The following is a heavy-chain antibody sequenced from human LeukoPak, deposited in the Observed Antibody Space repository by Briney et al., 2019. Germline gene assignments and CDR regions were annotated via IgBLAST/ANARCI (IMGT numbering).Heavy chain of an antibody. Sequence: ASVKVSCKASGGTFSSYAISWVRQAPGQGLGWMGGIIPIFGTANYAQKFQGRVTITADESTSTAYMELSSLRSEDTAVYYCAGYGSGTGYYYYYMDVWGKGTTVTISS. V-gene: IGHV1-69*13. CDR1: GGTFSSYA. D-gene: IGHD3-10*01. CDR3: AGYGSGTGYYYYYMDV. J-gene: IGHJ6*03. CDR2: IIPIFGTA.